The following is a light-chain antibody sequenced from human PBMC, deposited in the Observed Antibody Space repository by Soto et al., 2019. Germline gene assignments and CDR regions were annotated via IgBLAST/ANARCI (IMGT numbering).Light chain of an antibody. V-gene: IGKV3-11*01. J-gene: IGKJ4*01. CDR2: DAS. CDR3: QQRNKWPPVT. CDR1: PSVSNS. Sequence: ESVLTQSPATLSLYPGERASLSCRASPSVSNSLAWYQHKPGQAPRLLIYDASNRATGVPTRFSGSGSGTDFTLTISSLEPEDFAVYYCQQRNKWPPVTFGGGTRVAIK.